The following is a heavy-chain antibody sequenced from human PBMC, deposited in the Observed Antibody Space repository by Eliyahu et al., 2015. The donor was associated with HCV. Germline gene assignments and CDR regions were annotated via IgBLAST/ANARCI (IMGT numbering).Heavy chain of an antibody. Sequence: QVQLVQSGAEVKKPGASVKVSCKASGYTFTGXYXXXVRXAPGQGLEWMGWINPNSGGTNYAQKFQGRVTMTRDTSISTAYMELSRLRSDDTAVYYCARGEQGYDFWSGYKPYYYYYGMDVWGQGTTVTVSS. D-gene: IGHD3-3*01. CDR3: ARGEQGYDFWSGYKPYYYYYGMDV. CDR1: GYTFTGXY. CDR2: INPNSGGT. J-gene: IGHJ6*02. V-gene: IGHV1-2*02.